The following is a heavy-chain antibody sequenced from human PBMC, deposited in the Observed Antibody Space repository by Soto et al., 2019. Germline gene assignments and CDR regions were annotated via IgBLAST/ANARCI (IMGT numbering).Heavy chain of an antibody. V-gene: IGHV4-34*01. Sequence: QVQLQQWGAGLLKPSETLSLTCAVYGGSFSGYYWSWIRQPPGKGLEWIGEINHSGSTNYNPSLKSRVTISVDTSKNQFSLKLSSVTAADTAVYYCARGNYDILTGYRNWFDPWGQGTLVTVSS. CDR3: ARGNYDILTGYRNWFDP. D-gene: IGHD3-9*01. CDR2: INHSGST. J-gene: IGHJ5*02. CDR1: GGSFSGYY.